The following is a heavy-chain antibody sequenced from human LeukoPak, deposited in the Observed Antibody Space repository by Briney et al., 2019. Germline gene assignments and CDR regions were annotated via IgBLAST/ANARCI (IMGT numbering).Heavy chain of an antibody. Sequence: GKSLRLSCAASGFTFSGYPIHWVRQAPGKGLEWVGRTRNKANRYTTEYAASVKGRFTISRDDSKNSLYLQINSLKTEDTAVYYCARGGRYLPLDIWGQGTMVTVSS. J-gene: IGHJ3*02. CDR1: GFTFSGYP. V-gene: IGHV3-72*01. D-gene: IGHD3-10*01. CDR3: ARGGRYLPLDI. CDR2: TRNKANRYTT.